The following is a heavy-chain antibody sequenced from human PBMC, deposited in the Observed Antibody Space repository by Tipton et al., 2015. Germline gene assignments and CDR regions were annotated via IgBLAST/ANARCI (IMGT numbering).Heavy chain of an antibody. CDR3: ATIVGAPRGYYYYDMDV. Sequence: TLSLTCAVSGGSIRDVGYYWGWIRQSPGKGLEWLGNIHYSGPTYYSPSLMGRVTISVDTSQNQFSLKLNSVTAADTAVYYCATIVGAPRGYYYYDMDVWGQGTLVTVSS. CDR1: GGSIRDVGYY. D-gene: IGHD1-26*01. CDR2: IHYSGPT. V-gene: IGHV4-39*01. J-gene: IGHJ6*02.